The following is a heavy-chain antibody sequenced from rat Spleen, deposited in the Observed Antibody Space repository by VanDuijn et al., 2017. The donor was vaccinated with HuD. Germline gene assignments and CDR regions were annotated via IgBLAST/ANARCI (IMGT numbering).Heavy chain of an antibody. V-gene: IGHV5-19*01. CDR3: ATYFHYYDGTYYPPFDY. D-gene: IGHD1-12*02. J-gene: IGHJ2*01. Sequence: EVQLVESGGGLVQPGRSLKLSCAASGFTFSNYGMAWVRQTPTKGLEWVASISTGGGKTYYRDSVKGRFTISRDNAESTLFLQMDSLRSEDTATYYCATYFHYYDGTYYPPFDYWGQGVMVTVSS. CDR1: GFTFSNYG. CDR2: ISTGGGKT.